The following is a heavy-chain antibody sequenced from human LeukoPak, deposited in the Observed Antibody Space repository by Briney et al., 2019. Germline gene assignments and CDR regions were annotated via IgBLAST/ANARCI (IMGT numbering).Heavy chain of an antibody. CDR3: AKDIAAAGNAFDI. D-gene: IGHD6-13*01. V-gene: IGHV3-9*01. Sequence: GGSLRLSRAASGFTFDDYAMHWVRQAPGKGLEWVSGISWNSGSIGYADSVKGRFTISGDNAKNSLYLQMNSLRAEDTALYYCAKDIAAAGNAFDIWGQGTMVTVSS. CDR1: GFTFDDYA. CDR2: ISWNSGSI. J-gene: IGHJ3*02.